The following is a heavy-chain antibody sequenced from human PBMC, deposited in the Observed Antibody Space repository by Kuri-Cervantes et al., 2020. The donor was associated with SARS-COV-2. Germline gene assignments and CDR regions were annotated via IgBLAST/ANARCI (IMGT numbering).Heavy chain of an antibody. CDR2: INSISSNI. Sequence: GESLKISCAASGFTFSSYGMHWVRQAPGKGLEWVAHINSISSNIGYADSVKGRFTISRDNAKNSLYLQMNSLRADDTALYYCARDKDGIEEFDYWGQGTLVTVSS. J-gene: IGHJ4*02. D-gene: IGHD5-24*01. CDR1: GFTFSSYG. V-gene: IGHV3-48*04. CDR3: ARDKDGIEEFDY.